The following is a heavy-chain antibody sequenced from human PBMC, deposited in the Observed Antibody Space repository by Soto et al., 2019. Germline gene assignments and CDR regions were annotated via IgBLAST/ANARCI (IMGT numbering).Heavy chain of an antibody. CDR1: GGSISSSSYY. V-gene: IGHV4-39*02. D-gene: IGHD4-17*01. J-gene: IGHJ3*02. Sequence: QLQLQESGPGLVKPSETLSLTCTVSGGSISSSSYYWGWIRQPPGKGLEWIGSIYYSGSTYYNPSLKSRVTISVDTPKNQFSLKLSSVTAADTAVYYCARENVTTVTTACDAFDIWGQGTMVTVSS. CDR3: ARENVTTVTTACDAFDI. CDR2: IYYSGST.